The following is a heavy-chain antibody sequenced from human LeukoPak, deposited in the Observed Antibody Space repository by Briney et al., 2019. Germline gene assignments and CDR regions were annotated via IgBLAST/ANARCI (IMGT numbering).Heavy chain of an antibody. V-gene: IGHV4-61*02. CDR2: ISSSGST. CDR3: ARGPYSYDSSGAFDI. Sequence: SQTLSLTCTVSGDSISSGDYYWSWIRQPAGKGLEWIGRISSSGSTNYNPSLKSRFTISVDTAKNEFSLKLSSVTAADTAVYFCARGPYSYDSSGAFDIWGQGTMVTVSS. CDR1: GDSISSGDYY. J-gene: IGHJ3*02. D-gene: IGHD3-22*01.